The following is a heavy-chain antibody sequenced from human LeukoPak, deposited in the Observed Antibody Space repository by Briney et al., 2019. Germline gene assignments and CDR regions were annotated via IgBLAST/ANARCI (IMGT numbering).Heavy chain of an antibody. CDR2: INHSGST. CDR3: ARGKSHAGNSIH. CDR1: GVSFSGYY. Sequence: SETLSLTCAVYGVSFSGYYWSWIRQPPGKGLEWIGEINHSGSTNYNPSLKSRVTISVDTSKNQFSLKLSSVTAADTAVYYCARGKSHAGNSIHWGQGTLVTVSS. J-gene: IGHJ4*02. D-gene: IGHD4-23*01. V-gene: IGHV4-34*01.